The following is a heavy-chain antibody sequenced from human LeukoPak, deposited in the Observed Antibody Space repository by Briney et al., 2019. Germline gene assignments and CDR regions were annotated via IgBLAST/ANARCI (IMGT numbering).Heavy chain of an antibody. D-gene: IGHD2-15*01. CDR3: ANSGLNRFEY. Sequence: GGSLRLSCAASDFSFITYAMSWVRQAPGKGLEWVSTISGGGGSTYYADSVKGRFSISRDNSKNTLYLQVNSLRADDTAVYYCANSGLNRFEYWGQGALVTVSS. CDR2: ISGGGGST. J-gene: IGHJ4*02. CDR1: DFSFITYA. V-gene: IGHV3-23*01.